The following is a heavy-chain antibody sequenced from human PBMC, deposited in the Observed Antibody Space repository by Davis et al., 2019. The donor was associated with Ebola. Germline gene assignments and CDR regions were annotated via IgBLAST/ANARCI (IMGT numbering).Heavy chain of an antibody. Sequence: GESLKISCTDSVITFSSYAMTWARQAPGKGLEWVSAISGSGGSTYYADSVKGRFTISRDNSKNTLYLQMNSLRAEDTAVYYCAKDPQCVEGDCLIYYYYGMDVWGQGTTVTVSS. CDR2: ISGSGGST. J-gene: IGHJ6*02. D-gene: IGHD2-21*02. V-gene: IGHV3-23*01. CDR1: VITFSSYA. CDR3: AKDPQCVEGDCLIYYYYGMDV.